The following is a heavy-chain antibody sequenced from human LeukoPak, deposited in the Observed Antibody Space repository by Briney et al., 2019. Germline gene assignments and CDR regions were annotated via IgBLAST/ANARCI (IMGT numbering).Heavy chain of an antibody. D-gene: IGHD3-22*01. V-gene: IGHV4-30-4*07. CDR3: ARNGDDSSDFYYFDY. Sequence: KPSQTLSLTCAVSGDSISSDDYSWSWIRQPPGKGLEWIGYIYNSGTTKYNPSLKSRVTISVDTSKNQFSLTLRSVTAADTAIYYCARNGDDSSDFYYFDYWGQGTLVTVSS. CDR1: GDSISSDDYS. J-gene: IGHJ4*02. CDR2: IYNSGTT.